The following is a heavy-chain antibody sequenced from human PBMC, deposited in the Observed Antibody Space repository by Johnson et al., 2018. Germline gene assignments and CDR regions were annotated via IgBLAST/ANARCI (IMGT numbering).Heavy chain of an antibody. D-gene: IGHD5-24*01. CDR3: VRDRGDGYTYHYGMDV. CDR2: ISFDGSNK. CDR1: EFTFSNSG. Sequence: QVQLVQSGGGVVQPGRSLRLSCAASEFTFSNSGMHWVRQAPGKGLEWVALISFDGSNKYYADSVKGRFTISRDNSKNTLYLKMNSLRGEDTAVYFCVRDRGDGYTYHYGMDVWGQGTTVTVSS. V-gene: IGHV3-33*08. J-gene: IGHJ6*02.